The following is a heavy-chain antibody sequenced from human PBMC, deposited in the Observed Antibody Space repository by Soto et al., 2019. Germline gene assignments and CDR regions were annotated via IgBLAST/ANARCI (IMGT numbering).Heavy chain of an antibody. V-gene: IGHV5-10-1*01. CDR3: AMYGPDIVVVPAAQRGDAFDI. CDR1: GYSFTSYW. D-gene: IGHD2-2*01. J-gene: IGHJ3*02. Sequence: PGESLKISCKGSGYSFTSYWISWVRQMPGKGLEWMGRIDPSDSYTNYSTSFQGHVTISADKSISTAYLQWSSLKASDTAMYYCAMYGPDIVVVPAAQRGDAFDIWGQGTMVT. CDR2: IDPSDSYT.